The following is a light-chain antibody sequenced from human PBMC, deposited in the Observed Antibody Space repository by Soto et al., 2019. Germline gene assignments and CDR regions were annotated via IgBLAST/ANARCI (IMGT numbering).Light chain of an antibody. CDR3: ASFTTSSTWV. Sequence: QSALTQPASVSGSPGQSITISCTGASTDVGGYNYVSWFQQHPGKAPKLMIYEVSNRPSGVSNRFSGSRSGNMASLTISGLQADDEAHYYCASFTTSSTWVFGGGTKLTV. CDR1: STDVGGYNY. V-gene: IGLV2-14*01. J-gene: IGLJ3*02. CDR2: EVS.